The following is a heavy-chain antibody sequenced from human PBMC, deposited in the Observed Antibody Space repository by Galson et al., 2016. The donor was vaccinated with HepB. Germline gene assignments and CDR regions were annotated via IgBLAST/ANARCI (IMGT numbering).Heavy chain of an antibody. CDR2: INAVNGDK. CDR3: VRDGSWKYQMPRFDP. D-gene: IGHD2-2*01. Sequence: SVKVSCKASGYTFTKFGIHWVRQGPGQRLEWMGWINAVNGDKKYSQEFQGRVTISRDTSATTAYMELRSLRSEDTAVYYCVRDGSWKYQMPRFDPWGQGTLVTVPS. J-gene: IGHJ5*02. V-gene: IGHV1-3*01. CDR1: GYTFTKFG.